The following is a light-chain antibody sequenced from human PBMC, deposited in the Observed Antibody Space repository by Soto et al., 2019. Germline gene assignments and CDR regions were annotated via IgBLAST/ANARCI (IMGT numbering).Light chain of an antibody. CDR1: QYINTR. Sequence: EILLTQSPATLSSFPGDRVTLSCRSSQYINTRLAWYQHRPGQAPRLLIYQTSIRAAGIPARFSGSGSGTEFTLTISSLQSEDFAVYYCQHYNNWPLTFGGGTKVDIK. J-gene: IGKJ4*01. CDR3: QHYNNWPLT. CDR2: QTS. V-gene: IGKV3D-15*01.